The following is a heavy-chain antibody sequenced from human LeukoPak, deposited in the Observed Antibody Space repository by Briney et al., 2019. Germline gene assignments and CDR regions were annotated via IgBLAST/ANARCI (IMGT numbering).Heavy chain of an antibody. Sequence: PGGSLRLSCAASGFTFSNYAMSWVRQAPGKGLEWVANIKQDGSEKYSVDSVKGRFTISRDNAKNSLYLQMNSLRAEDTAVYYCARGIAVAVDYYYYMDVWGKGTTVTVSS. CDR3: ARGIAVAVDYYYYMDV. J-gene: IGHJ6*03. V-gene: IGHV3-7*01. CDR1: GFTFSNYA. D-gene: IGHD6-19*01. CDR2: IKQDGSEK.